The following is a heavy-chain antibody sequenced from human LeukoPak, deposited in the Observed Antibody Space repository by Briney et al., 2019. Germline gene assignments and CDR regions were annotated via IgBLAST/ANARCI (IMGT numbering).Heavy chain of an antibody. V-gene: IGHV1-46*01. CDR1: GYTFTSYY. Sequence: ASVKVSCKASGYTFTSYYMHWVRQAPGQGLEWMGIINPSGGSTSYAQKFQGRVTMTRDTSTSTVYMALSSLRSEDTAVYYCARDLDRGAYNWNYKEGSFDIWGQGTMVTVSS. CDR2: INPSGGST. J-gene: IGHJ3*02. D-gene: IGHD1-7*01. CDR3: ARDLDRGAYNWNYKEGSFDI.